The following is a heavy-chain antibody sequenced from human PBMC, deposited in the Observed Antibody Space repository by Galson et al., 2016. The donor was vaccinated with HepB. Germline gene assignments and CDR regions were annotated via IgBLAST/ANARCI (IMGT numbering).Heavy chain of an antibody. CDR3: ARLMRYSNFDY. J-gene: IGHJ4*02. D-gene: IGHD6-13*01. Sequence: SETLSLTCTVSGGSISGDNYYWGWIRQPPGKGLEWIGNIHYSGERYYNPSLKSRVTVSVDTSKNQFSLKLSFVTARDSAVYYCARLMRYSNFDYWGQGTLVTVSS. CDR2: IHYSGER. CDR1: GGSISGDNYY. V-gene: IGHV4-39*01.